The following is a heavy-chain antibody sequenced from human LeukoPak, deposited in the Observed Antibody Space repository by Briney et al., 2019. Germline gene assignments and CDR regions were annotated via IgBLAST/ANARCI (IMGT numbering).Heavy chain of an antibody. V-gene: IGHV4-39*07. D-gene: IGHD1-26*01. CDR1: GGSISSSTYY. J-gene: IGHJ6*03. CDR3: ARASGSYYYYYYMDV. Sequence: SETLSLTCTVSGGSISSSTYYWGWIRQPPGKGLEWIGSIFYSGRTYYNPSLKSRVTISVDTSKNQFSLKLSSVTAADTAVYYCARASGSYYYYYYMDVWGKGTTVTVSS. CDR2: IFYSGRT.